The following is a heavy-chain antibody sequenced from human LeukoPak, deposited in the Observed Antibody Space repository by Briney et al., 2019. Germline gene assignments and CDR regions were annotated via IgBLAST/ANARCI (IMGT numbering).Heavy chain of an antibody. Sequence: SETLSLTCTVSGGSISSSSYYWGWIRPPPGEGLEWIGSIYYSGSTYYNPSLKSRVTISVDTSKNQFSLKLSSVTAADTAVYYCARLRPKMIQGVPQYYYYYYGMDVWGQGTTVTVSS. V-gene: IGHV4-39*07. J-gene: IGHJ6*02. CDR2: IYYSGST. CDR3: ARLRPKMIQGVPQYYYYYYGMDV. D-gene: IGHD3-22*01. CDR1: GGSISSSSYY.